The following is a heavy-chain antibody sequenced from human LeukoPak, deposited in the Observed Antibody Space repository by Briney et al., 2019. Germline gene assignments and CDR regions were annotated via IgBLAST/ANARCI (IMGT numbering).Heavy chain of an antibody. Sequence: GGSLRLSCTASGFTVSSNDMTWVRQAPGKGLEWVSFIYRDGSSYYTDSVRDRFTMSRDNSKNTLYLQMNSLRAEDTAVYYCARNRGGRSMDVWGQGTTVTVTS. CDR1: GFTVSSND. V-gene: IGHV3-66*01. CDR2: IYRDGSS. D-gene: IGHD3-16*01. J-gene: IGHJ6*02. CDR3: ARNRGGRSMDV.